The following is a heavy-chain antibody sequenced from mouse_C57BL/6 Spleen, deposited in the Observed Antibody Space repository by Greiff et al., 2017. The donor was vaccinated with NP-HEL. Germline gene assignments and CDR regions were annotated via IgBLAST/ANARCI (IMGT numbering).Heavy chain of an antibody. CDR1: GFNINDYY. Sequence: VQLQQSGAELVKPGASVKLSCTASGFNINDYYMHWVKQRTEQGLEWIGRIDPEDGETKYAPKFQGKATMTADTSSNTAYLQLSSLTSEDTAVYYCAQGEYGYGEMVGFDDWGQGTTLTVSS. J-gene: IGHJ2*01. CDR3: AQGEYGYGEMVGFDD. D-gene: IGHD2-2*01. V-gene: IGHV14-2*01. CDR2: IDPEDGET.